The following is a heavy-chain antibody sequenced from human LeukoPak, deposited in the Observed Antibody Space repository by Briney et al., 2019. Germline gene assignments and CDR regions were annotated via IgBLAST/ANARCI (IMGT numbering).Heavy chain of an antibody. Sequence: GGSLRLSCAASGFTFDDYGMSWVRQAPGKGLEWVSGINWNGGSTGYADSVKGRFTISRDNSDNTLYLQMNSLRADDTAVYYCAKGSIYGDYGDFDHWGQGTLVTVSS. CDR2: INWNGGST. J-gene: IGHJ4*02. V-gene: IGHV3-20*04. CDR3: AKGSIYGDYGDFDH. CDR1: GFTFDDYG. D-gene: IGHD4-17*01.